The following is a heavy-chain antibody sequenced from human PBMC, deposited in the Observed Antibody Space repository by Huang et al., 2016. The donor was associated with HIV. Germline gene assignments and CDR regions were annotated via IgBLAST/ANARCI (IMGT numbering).Heavy chain of an antibody. CDR3: ARGRGDARGFLGLDF. CDR1: GGSFSGPN. D-gene: IGHD3-16*01. Sequence: QVQLHQWGAGLLKPSETLSLTCAVYGGSFSGPNWTWIRQTPGKGLEWIGEMNHSGRTNYSTATKRRVTISLDTSKNQFSLRLRSVIAADTAVYYCARGRGDARGFLGLDFWGQGTLVTVSS. J-gene: IGHJ4*02. V-gene: IGHV4-34*01. CDR2: MNHSGRT.